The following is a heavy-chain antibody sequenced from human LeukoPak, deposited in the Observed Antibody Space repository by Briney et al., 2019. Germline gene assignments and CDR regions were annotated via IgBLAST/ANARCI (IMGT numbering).Heavy chain of an antibody. Sequence: SETLSLTCTVSGYSISSGYYWGWIRQPPGKGLEWIVSIYHSGSTYYNPSLKSRVTISVDTSKNQFSLKLNSVTAADTAVYYCARVEEGYGSGRRENYYYYYMDVWGKGTTVTISS. CDR2: IYHSGST. CDR3: ARVEEGYGSGRRENYYYYYMDV. J-gene: IGHJ6*03. D-gene: IGHD3-10*01. CDR1: GYSISSGYY. V-gene: IGHV4-38-2*02.